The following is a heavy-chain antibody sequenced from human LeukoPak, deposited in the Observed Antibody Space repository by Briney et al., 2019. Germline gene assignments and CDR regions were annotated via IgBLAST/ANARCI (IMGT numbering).Heavy chain of an antibody. CDR1: GFKFSSYS. CDR3: ARGTMFPYYFDY. CDR2: ISSSSSYI. Sequence: PGGSLRLSCAASGFKFSSYSMKWVRQAPGKGLEWVSFISSSSSYIYYADSLKGRFTISRDNAKNSLYLQMNSLRAEDTAVYYCARGTMFPYYFDYWGLGTLVTVSS. J-gene: IGHJ4*02. V-gene: IGHV3-21*01. D-gene: IGHD3-10*02.